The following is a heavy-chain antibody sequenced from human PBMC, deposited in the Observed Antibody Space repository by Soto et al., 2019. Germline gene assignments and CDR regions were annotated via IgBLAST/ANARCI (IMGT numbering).Heavy chain of an antibody. CDR3: AGEQQLGYNWFDP. J-gene: IGHJ5*02. D-gene: IGHD6-13*01. Sequence: QVQLVESGGGVVQPGRSLRLSCAASGFTFSSYAMHWVRQAPGKGLEWVAVISYDGSNKYYADSVKGRFTISRDNSKNTLYLQMNSLRAEDTAVYYCAGEQQLGYNWFDPWGQGTLVTVSS. V-gene: IGHV3-30-3*01. CDR2: ISYDGSNK. CDR1: GFTFSSYA.